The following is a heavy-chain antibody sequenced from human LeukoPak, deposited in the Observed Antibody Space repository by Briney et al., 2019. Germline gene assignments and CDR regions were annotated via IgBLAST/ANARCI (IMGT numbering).Heavy chain of an antibody. CDR2: ISGSGGST. Sequence: GGSLRLSCAASGFTFSSYAMSWVRQTPGKGLEWVSVISGSGGSTYYADSVKGRFIISRDNSKNTLYLQMNSLRAEDTAVYYCAKDDTYDIPVYWGQGTLVTVSS. V-gene: IGHV3-23*01. CDR1: GFTFSSYA. CDR3: AKDDTYDIPVY. D-gene: IGHD3-9*01. J-gene: IGHJ4*02.